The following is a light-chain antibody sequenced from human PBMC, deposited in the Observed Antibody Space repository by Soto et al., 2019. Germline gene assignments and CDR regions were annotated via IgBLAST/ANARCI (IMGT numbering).Light chain of an antibody. CDR3: SSYTTISPHVV. Sequence: QSALTQPASVSGSPGQSNTISCTGTSSDVGGYNYVSWYQQHPGKAPKLMIYDVSNRPSGVSNRFSGSKSGNTASLTISGLQAEDETDYYCSSYTTISPHVVFGGGTKVTVL. J-gene: IGLJ2*01. V-gene: IGLV2-14*01. CDR1: SSDVGGYNY. CDR2: DVS.